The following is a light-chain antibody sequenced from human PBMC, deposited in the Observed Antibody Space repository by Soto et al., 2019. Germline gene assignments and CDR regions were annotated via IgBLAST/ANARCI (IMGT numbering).Light chain of an antibody. Sequence: EIVMTQSPATLSVSPGERATLSCRASQSVSSNLAWYQQKPGQAPRLLIYGASTRATGIPARFSGSGSGTEFTLTISSLQSEDFAVYYCQQYTNWPFYTFGQGTKLEIK. CDR1: QSVSSN. CDR2: GAS. CDR3: QQYTNWPFYT. J-gene: IGKJ2*01. V-gene: IGKV3-15*01.